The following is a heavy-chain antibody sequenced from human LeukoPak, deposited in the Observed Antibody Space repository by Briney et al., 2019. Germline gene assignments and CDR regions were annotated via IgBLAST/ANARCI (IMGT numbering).Heavy chain of an antibody. Sequence: GGSLRLSCAASGFTVSSDDMSWVRQAPGKGLEWVAFIRYDGSNKYYADSVKDRFTISRDNSKNTLYLQMNSLRAEDTAVYYCANIPGAHDFWSGWGQGTLVTVSS. J-gene: IGHJ4*02. CDR3: ANIPGAHDFWSG. D-gene: IGHD3-3*01. V-gene: IGHV3-30*02. CDR2: IRYDGSNK. CDR1: GFTVSSDD.